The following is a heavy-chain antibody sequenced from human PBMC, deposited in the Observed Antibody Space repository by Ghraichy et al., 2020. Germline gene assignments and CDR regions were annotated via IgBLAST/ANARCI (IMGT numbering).Heavy chain of an antibody. CDR3: AITYYYGSGSYGPPDYYYGMDV. CDR2: INHSGST. J-gene: IGHJ6*02. CDR1: GGSFSGYY. Sequence: SETLSLTCAVYGGSFSGYYWSWIRQPPGKGLEWIGEINHSGSTNYNPSLKSRVTISVDTSKNQFSLKLSSVTAADTAVYYCAITYYYGSGSYGPPDYYYGMDVWGQGTTVTVSS. D-gene: IGHD3-10*01. V-gene: IGHV4-34*01.